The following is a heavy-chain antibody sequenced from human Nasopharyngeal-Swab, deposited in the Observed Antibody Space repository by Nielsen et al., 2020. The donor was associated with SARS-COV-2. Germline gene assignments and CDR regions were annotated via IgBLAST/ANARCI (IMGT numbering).Heavy chain of an antibody. D-gene: IGHD6-19*01. CDR3: ARDHGIAVAGTDDY. V-gene: IGHV1-18*01. Sequence: ASVKVSCKASGYTFTSYAMNWVRQAPGQGLEWMGWISAYNGNTNYAQKLQGRVTMTTDTSTSTAYMELRSLRSDDTAVYYCARDHGIAVAGTDDYWGQGTLVTVSS. CDR1: GYTFTSYA. J-gene: IGHJ4*02. CDR2: ISAYNGNT.